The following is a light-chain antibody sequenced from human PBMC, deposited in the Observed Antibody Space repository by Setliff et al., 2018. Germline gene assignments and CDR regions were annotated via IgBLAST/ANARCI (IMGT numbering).Light chain of an antibody. J-gene: IGLJ2*01. CDR3: AAWDDSLSVML. Sequence: QSVLTQPYAVSGTPGQRVTISCSGSSSNIGSNFVYWYRQLPGTAPKLLIYMTDQRPSGVPDRFSGSKSGTSASLAISGLRSEDAGDYFCAAWDDSLSVMLFGGGTKVTVL. CDR2: MTD. V-gene: IGLV1-47*01. CDR1: SSNIGSNF.